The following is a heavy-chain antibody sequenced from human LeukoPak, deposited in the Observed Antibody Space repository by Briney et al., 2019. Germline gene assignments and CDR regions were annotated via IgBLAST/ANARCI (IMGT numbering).Heavy chain of an antibody. J-gene: IGHJ4*02. CDR3: ARDFGRAYGDKFDY. CDR1: GYTFTGYY. Sequence: ASVKVSCRASGYTFTGYYMHWVRQAPGQGLEWMGWINPNSGVTDYAQKFQGRVTMTRDTSISTAYMEVSSLRSDDTAVYYCARDFGRAYGDKFDYWGQGTLVTVSS. CDR2: INPNSGVT. V-gene: IGHV1-2*02. D-gene: IGHD4-17*01.